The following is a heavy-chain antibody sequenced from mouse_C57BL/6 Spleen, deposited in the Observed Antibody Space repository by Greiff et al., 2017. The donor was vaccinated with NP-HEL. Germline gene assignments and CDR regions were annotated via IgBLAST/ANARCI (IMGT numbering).Heavy chain of an antibody. CDR1: GYTFTSYW. J-gene: IGHJ3*01. CDR3: ARGDYDGEAY. Sequence: QVQLQQPGAELVKPGASVKLSCKASGYTFTSYWMQWVKQRPGQGLEWIGEIDPSDSYTNYNQKFKGKATLTVDTSSSTAYMQLSSLTSEDSAVYYCARGDYDGEAYWGQGTLVTVSA. D-gene: IGHD2-4*01. CDR2: IDPSDSYT. V-gene: IGHV1-50*01.